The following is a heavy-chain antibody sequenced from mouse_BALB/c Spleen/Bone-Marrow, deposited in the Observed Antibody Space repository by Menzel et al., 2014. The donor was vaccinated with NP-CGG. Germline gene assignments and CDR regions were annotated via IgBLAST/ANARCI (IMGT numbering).Heavy chain of an antibody. Sequence: EVQLQESGPGLVKPSQSLSLTCTVTGYSITRDYAWNWIRQFPGNKLEWMGYISYSGSTTYNPSLKSRISITRDASKNQFFLQLNSVTTEDTATYYCARSSSCDYDVGFAYWGQGTLVTVSA. CDR1: GYSITRDYA. CDR2: ISYSGST. D-gene: IGHD2-4*01. V-gene: IGHV3-2*02. CDR3: ARSSSCDYDVGFAY. J-gene: IGHJ3*01.